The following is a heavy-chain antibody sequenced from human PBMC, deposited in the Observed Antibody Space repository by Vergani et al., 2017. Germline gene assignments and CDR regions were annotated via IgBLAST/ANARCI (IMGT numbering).Heavy chain of an antibody. CDR3: ARQFWVSQGVGAFET. CDR2: VFHSGSA. J-gene: IGHJ3*02. CDR1: GGSITSGYY. Sequence: QLQLQESGPGLVKPSETLSLICTVSGGSITSGYYWGWIRQPPGKGLEWIATVFHSGSAYYNPSLRRRVTISVETSKNQFSLRLTTLTAADTAGYYCARQFWVSQGVGAFETWGRGTEVSVSS. V-gene: IGHV4-38-2*02. D-gene: IGHD3-16*01.